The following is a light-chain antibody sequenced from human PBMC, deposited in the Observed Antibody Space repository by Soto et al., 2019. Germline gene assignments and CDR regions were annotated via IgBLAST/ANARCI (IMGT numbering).Light chain of an antibody. V-gene: IGKV3-20*01. CDR3: QQYGSSPRT. CDR2: GAS. J-gene: IGKJ1*01. Sequence: EVVLTQSPATLSLSPGERATLSCRASENVRTFVDWYQQKPGQAPRLLIHGASNRATGIPARFSGSGSGTDFTLTISRLEPEDFAVYYCQQYGSSPRTFGQGTKVEIK. CDR1: ENVRTF.